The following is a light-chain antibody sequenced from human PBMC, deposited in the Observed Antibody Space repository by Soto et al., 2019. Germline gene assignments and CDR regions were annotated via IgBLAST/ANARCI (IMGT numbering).Light chain of an antibody. V-gene: IGKV4-1*01. J-gene: IGKJ5*01. Sequence: DIVMTQSPDSLAVSLGERATINCKSSQSVLYSSNNKNYLAWYQQKPGQAPRLLIYDASNRATGIPARFSGSGSGTDFTLTISSLEPEDFAVYYCQQRSNWPPMYTFGQGTRLEIK. CDR2: DAS. CDR1: QSVLYSSNNKNY. CDR3: QQRSNWPPMYT.